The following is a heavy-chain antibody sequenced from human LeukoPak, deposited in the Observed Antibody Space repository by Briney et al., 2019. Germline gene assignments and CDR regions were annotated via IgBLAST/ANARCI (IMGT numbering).Heavy chain of an antibody. CDR2: INHSGST. J-gene: IGHJ6*03. Sequence: PSETLSLTCAVYGGSFSGYYWSWIRQPPGKGLEWIGEINHSGSTNYNPSLKSRVTISVDTSKNQFSLKLSSVTAADTAVYYCARLRYSSSWYGYYYYYMDVWGKGTTVTISS. V-gene: IGHV4-34*01. CDR3: ARLRYSSSWYGYYYYYMDV. CDR1: GGSFSGYY. D-gene: IGHD6-13*01.